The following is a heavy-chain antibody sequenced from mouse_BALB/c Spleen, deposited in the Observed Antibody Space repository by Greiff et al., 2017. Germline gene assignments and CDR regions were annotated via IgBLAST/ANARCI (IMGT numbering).Heavy chain of an antibody. V-gene: IGHV3-6*02. CDR1: GYSITSGYY. CDR2: ISYDGSN. CDR3: ASDGYYGYDY. Sequence: EVKLMESGPGLVKPSQSLSLTCSVTGYSITSGYYWNWIRQFPGNKLEWMGYISYDGSNNYNPSLKNRISITRDTSKNQFFLKLNSVTTEDTATYCGASDGYYGYDYWGQGTTLTVSS. J-gene: IGHJ2*01. D-gene: IGHD2-2*01.